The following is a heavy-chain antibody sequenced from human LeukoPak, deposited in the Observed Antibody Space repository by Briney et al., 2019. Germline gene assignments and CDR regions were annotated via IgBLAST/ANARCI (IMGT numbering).Heavy chain of an antibody. CDR2: INPDSGGT. Sequence: ASVKVSCKASGYTFTGYHMHWVRQAPGQGLEWMGWINPDSGGTNYAQKFQGRVTMTRDTSISTAYMELSRLRSDDTAVYYCARAPVLGRCFDWLFYGLDVWGQGTTVTVSS. D-gene: IGHD3-9*01. V-gene: IGHV1-2*02. CDR3: ARAPVLGRCFDWLFYGLDV. J-gene: IGHJ6*02. CDR1: GYTFTGYH.